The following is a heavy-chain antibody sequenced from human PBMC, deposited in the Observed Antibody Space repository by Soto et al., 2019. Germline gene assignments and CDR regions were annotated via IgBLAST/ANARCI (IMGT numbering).Heavy chain of an antibody. Sequence: GGSLRLSCGGFGYTFSAYSMSWIRQAPGKGLEWVSYITSSSSNTNYADSVKGRFTISRDNSKNTLYLQMNSLRAEDTAVYYCANPPVTGYYPPGSGYWGQGTLVTV. CDR3: ANPPVTGYYPPGSGY. J-gene: IGHJ4*02. V-gene: IGHV3-11*03. CDR2: ITSSSSNT. CDR1: GYTFSAYS. D-gene: IGHD3-9*01.